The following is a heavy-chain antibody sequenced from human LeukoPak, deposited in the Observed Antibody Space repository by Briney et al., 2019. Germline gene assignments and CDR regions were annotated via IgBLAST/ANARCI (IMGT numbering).Heavy chain of an antibody. CDR2: ISSSSIYV. Sequence: GGSLRLSCAASGFTFSDYDMNWVRQAPGKGLEWVSSISSSSIYVSYADSVKGRFTISRDSVKDSLYLQMSSLRDEDTAVYYCARDRDLGIYDYWGQGTLVTVSS. CDR3: ARDRDLGIYDY. D-gene: IGHD3-16*01. J-gene: IGHJ4*02. CDR1: GFTFSDYD. V-gene: IGHV3-21*01.